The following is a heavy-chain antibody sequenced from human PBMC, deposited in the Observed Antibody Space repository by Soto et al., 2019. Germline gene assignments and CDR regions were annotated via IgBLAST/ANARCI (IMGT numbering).Heavy chain of an antibody. CDR2: ISGSGGST. CDR3: AISGYSSSWPPFQH. J-gene: IGHJ1*01. V-gene: IGHV3-23*01. Sequence: EVQLLESGGGLVQPGGSLRLSCAASGFTFSSYAMSWVRQAPGKGLEWVSAISGSGGSTYYADSVKGRFTISGDNSKNTLYLQMNSLRAEDTAVYYCAISGYSSSWPPFQHWGQGTLVTVSS. D-gene: IGHD6-13*01. CDR1: GFTFSSYA.